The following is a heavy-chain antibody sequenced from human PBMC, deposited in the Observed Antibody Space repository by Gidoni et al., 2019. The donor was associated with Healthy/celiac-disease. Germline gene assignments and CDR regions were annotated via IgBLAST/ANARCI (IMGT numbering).Heavy chain of an antibody. CDR1: GGTFSSYA. Sequence: QVQLVQSGAEVKKPGSSVKVPCKASGGTFSSYAISWVRQAPGQGLEWMGGIIPIFGTANYAQKFQGRVTITADKSTSTAYMELSSLRSEDTAVYYCARGSPLDYGGNSGWFDYWGQGTLVTVSS. J-gene: IGHJ4*02. D-gene: IGHD4-17*01. CDR2: IIPIFGTA. CDR3: ARGSPLDYGGNSGWFDY. V-gene: IGHV1-69*06.